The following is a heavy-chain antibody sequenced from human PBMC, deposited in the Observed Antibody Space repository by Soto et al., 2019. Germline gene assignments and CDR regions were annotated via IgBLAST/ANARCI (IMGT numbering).Heavy chain of an antibody. J-gene: IGHJ6*02. CDR1: GDSISSYF. D-gene: IGHD2-2*01. CDR2: IYITGST. Sequence: PSETLSLTCSVSGDSISSYFWSWIRQPAGKGLEWIGRIYITGSTDYNPSLKSRVTMLVDTAKNQFSLKLRSVTAADTAVYYCARVSGVVVVPAAAPTSPSYGLDVWGQGTTVTVS. CDR3: ARVSGVVVVPAAAPTSPSYGLDV. V-gene: IGHV4-4*07.